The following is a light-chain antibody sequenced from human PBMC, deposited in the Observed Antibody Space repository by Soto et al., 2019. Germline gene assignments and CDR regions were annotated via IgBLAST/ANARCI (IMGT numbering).Light chain of an antibody. CDR2: WAS. CDR1: QSILYSSNNKNY. J-gene: IGKJ2*01. CDR3: QQYYGPPHT. V-gene: IGKV4-1*01. Sequence: DIVMTQSPDSLAVSLGERATINCKSSQSILYSSNNKNYLAWYQEKQGQPPKLLIYWASTRESGVPDRFSGAGSGTDFTLTISSLQAEDAAVYYCQQYYGPPHTFGQGTKLEIK.